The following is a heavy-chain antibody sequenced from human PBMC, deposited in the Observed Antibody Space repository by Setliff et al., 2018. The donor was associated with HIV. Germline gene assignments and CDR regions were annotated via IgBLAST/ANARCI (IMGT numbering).Heavy chain of an antibody. CDR2: IGTGGDT. J-gene: IGHJ5*02. CDR1: GFAFSDYD. Sequence: PGGSLRLSCATSGFAFSDYDFHWVRQVTGEGLEWVSAIGTGGDTYYADSVKGRFTISRENAKNSLYLQMNNVRAEDTAVYYCASSGSGSYINWFGPWGQGTLVTVSS. V-gene: IGHV3-13*01. D-gene: IGHD3-10*01. CDR3: ASSGSGSYINWFGP.